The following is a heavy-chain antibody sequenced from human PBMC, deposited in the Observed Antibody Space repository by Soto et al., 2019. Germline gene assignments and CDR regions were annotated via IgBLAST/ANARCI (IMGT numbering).Heavy chain of an antibody. D-gene: IGHD2-2*01. CDR2: ISSDETTK. CDR3: ARPYCVSASCYLYHYGMDV. CDR1: GFTFTRYA. Sequence: QVQLVESGGGVVQPGRSLRLSCAASGFTFTRYAIHWVRQAPGKGLEWVAVISSDETTKYYADSVRGRFTISRDNSKNTLCLQMDSLRAEDTAVYFCARPYCVSASCYLYHYGMDVWGQGTTVTVSS. V-gene: IGHV3-30-3*01. J-gene: IGHJ6*02.